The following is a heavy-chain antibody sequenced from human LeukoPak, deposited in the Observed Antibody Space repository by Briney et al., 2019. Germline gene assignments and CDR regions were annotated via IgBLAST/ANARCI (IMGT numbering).Heavy chain of an antibody. CDR2: IYYRGST. CDR3: AKVTASYGYGYWYFDL. D-gene: IGHD5-18*01. J-gene: IGHJ2*01. Sequence: SETLSLTCTVSGGSISSSSYYWGWIRQTPGKGLEWIGSIYYRGSTYYNPSLKSRVTISVDTSKNQFSLKLNSVTAADTAVYYCAKVTASYGYGYWYFDLWGRGTLVTVSS. V-gene: IGHV4-39*07. CDR1: GGSISSSSYY.